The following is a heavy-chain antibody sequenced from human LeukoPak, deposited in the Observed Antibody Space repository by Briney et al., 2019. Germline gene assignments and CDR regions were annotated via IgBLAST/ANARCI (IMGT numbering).Heavy chain of an antibody. CDR1: GGSISSGVYY. V-gene: IGHV4-31*03. J-gene: IGHJ4*02. Sequence: SQTLSLTCTVSGGSISSGVYYWSWIRQHPGKGLEWIGYIYYSGSTYYNPSLKSRVTISVDTSKNQFSLKLSSVTAADTAVYYCARWYGKEAMFDYWGQGTLVTVSS. D-gene: IGHD2-15*01. CDR3: ARWYGKEAMFDY. CDR2: IYYSGST.